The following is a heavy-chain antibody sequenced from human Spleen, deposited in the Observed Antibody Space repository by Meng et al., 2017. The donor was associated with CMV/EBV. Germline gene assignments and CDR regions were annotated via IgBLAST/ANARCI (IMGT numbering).Heavy chain of an antibody. CDR1: YY. D-gene: IGHD6-13*01. J-gene: IGHJ6*02. CDR3: ARGPAELEYSSSWYVHYYGMDV. CDR2: IYYSGST. V-gene: IGHV4-39*07. Sequence: YYWGWIRQPPGKGLEWIGSIYYSGSTYYNPSLKSRVTISVDTSKNQFSLKLSSVTAADTAVYYCARGPAELEYSSSWYVHYYGMDVWGQGTTVTVSS.